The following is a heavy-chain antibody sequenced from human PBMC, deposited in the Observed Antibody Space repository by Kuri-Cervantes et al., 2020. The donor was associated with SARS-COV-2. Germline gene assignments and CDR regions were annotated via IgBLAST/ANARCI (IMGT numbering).Heavy chain of an antibody. V-gene: IGHV1-8*01. CDR2: MNPNSGNT. CDR3: ARGRRVGVVINHYYYYGMDV. Sequence: ASVKVSCKASGYTFTSYDINWVRQATGQGLEWMGWMNPNSGNTGYAQKFQGRVTITADESTSTAYMELSSLRSEDTAVYYCARGRRVGVVINHYYYYGMDVWGQGNMVTVSS. J-gene: IGHJ6*02. D-gene: IGHD3-3*01. CDR1: GYTFTSYD.